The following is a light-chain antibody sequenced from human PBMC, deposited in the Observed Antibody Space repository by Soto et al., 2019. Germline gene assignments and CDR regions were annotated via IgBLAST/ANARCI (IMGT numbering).Light chain of an antibody. CDR2: GAS. CDR1: QSVSSSY. Sequence: EIVLTQSPGTLSLSPGERATLSCRASQSVSSSYLAWYQQKPGQAPRLLIFGASSRAPGIPDRFSGSGSETDFTLTISRLEPEDFAVYYCQQYGSSLLTFGRGTKVEIK. J-gene: IGKJ4*01. V-gene: IGKV3-20*01. CDR3: QQYGSSLLT.